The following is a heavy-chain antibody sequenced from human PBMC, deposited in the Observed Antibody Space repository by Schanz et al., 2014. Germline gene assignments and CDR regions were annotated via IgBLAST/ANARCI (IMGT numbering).Heavy chain of an antibody. V-gene: IGHV1-2*02. Sequence: QVQLVQSGPAVKKPGASMKGSCLASGYSFTEYFLHWVRQAPGQGLEWMGWINPNSGEKNYEQKFNGRVTWTSDTSISTAFMELSGLTSDDTATYFCARARYTGYDCSGYWGQGTLLIVSS. CDR2: INPNSGEK. D-gene: IGHD5-12*01. CDR1: GYSFTEYF. J-gene: IGHJ4*02. CDR3: ARARYTGYDCSGY.